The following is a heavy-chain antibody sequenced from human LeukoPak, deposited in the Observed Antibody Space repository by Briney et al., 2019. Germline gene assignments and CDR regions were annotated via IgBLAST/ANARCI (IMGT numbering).Heavy chain of an antibody. J-gene: IGHJ4*02. CDR3: ASRSYYDILTGYYKPFDY. CDR1: GGSISSSRYC. V-gene: IGHV4-39*01. Sequence: SETLSLTCTVSGGSISSSRYCWGWIRQPPGKGLEWIGRIYYSGSTYYNPSLKIRVTISVDTSKNQFCLKLSSVTAADTAVYYCASRSYYDILTGYYKPFDYWGQGTLVTVSS. CDR2: IYYSGST. D-gene: IGHD3-9*01.